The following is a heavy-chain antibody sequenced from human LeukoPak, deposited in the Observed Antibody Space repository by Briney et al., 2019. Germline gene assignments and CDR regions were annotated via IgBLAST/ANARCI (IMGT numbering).Heavy chain of an antibody. V-gene: IGHV3-53*01. J-gene: IGHJ4*02. CDR1: GFSFSSYA. Sequence: PGGSLRLSCGASGFSFSSYAMSWGRQAPGKGLEWVSVIYSGGSTYYADSVKGQFAISRDNSKNTLFLQMNGLRAEDTAVYYCARGPGDYFDFWGQGTLVTVSS. CDR3: ARGPGDYFDF. CDR2: IYSGGST. D-gene: IGHD3-10*01.